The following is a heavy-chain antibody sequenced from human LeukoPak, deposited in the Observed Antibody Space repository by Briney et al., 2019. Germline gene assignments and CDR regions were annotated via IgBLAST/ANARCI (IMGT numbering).Heavy chain of an antibody. CDR1: GGSFSGYY. CDR2: IYYSGST. D-gene: IGHD6-19*01. J-gene: IGHJ5*02. V-gene: IGHV4-59*01. Sequence: SETLSLTCAVYGGSFSGYYWSWIRQPPGKGLEWIGYIYYSGSTNYNPSLKSRVTISVDTSKNQFSLKLSSVTAADTAVYYCARDFTGSSGWYIWFDPWGQGTLVTVSS. CDR3: ARDFTGSSGWYIWFDP.